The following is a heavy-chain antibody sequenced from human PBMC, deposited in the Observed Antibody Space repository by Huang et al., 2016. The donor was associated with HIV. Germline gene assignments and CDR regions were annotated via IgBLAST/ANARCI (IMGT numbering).Heavy chain of an antibody. CDR2: IYYSGST. J-gene: IGHJ4*02. CDR1: GGSIRSDNYY. CDR3: ARLPGSITMIRGVITDPY. D-gene: IGHD3-10*01. Sequence: QLQLQESDPGLVKPSETLSLTCTVSGGSIRSDNYYWGWIRQPPGKGLEWIGSIYYSGSTYDNPSLKRRVTITVDTSKNHFSLGMRSVTAADTAVYYCARLPGSITMIRGVITDPYWGQGTLVTVSS. V-gene: IGHV4-39*02.